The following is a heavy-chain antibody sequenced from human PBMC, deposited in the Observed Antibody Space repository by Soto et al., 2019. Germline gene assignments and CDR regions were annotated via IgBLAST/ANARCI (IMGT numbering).Heavy chain of an antibody. V-gene: IGHV4-30-2*01. CDR2: IYHSGST. D-gene: IGHD3-22*01. J-gene: IGHJ4*02. CDR1: GGSISSGGYS. CDR3: ASSPYYYDSSGYLFPYYFDY. Sequence: SETLSLTCAVSGGSISSGGYSWSWIRQPPGKGLEWIGYIYHSGSTYYNPSLKNRVTISVDRSKNQFSLKLSSVTAADTAVYYCASSPYYYDSSGYLFPYYFDYWGQGTLVTVSS.